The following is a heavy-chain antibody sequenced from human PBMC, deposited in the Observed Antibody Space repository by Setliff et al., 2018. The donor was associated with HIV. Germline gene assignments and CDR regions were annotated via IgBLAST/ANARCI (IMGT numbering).Heavy chain of an antibody. D-gene: IGHD5-12*01. CDR1: GGSISSYY. J-gene: IGHJ6*02. CDR2: IYTSGSV. Sequence: SETLSLTCTVSGGSISSYYWSWIRQPPGKGLEWIGYIYTSGSVNYNPSLNSRVTMSVDTSKNQFSLKVRYVTAADTAIYYCAREIWGQVAHVPYGMDVWGQGTTVTVSS. V-gene: IGHV4-4*09. CDR3: AREIWGQVAHVPYGMDV.